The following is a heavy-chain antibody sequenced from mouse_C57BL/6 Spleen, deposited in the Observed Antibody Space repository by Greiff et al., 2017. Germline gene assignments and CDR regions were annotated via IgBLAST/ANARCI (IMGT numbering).Heavy chain of an antibody. Sequence: EVKLMESGPELVKPGASVKIPCKASGYTFTDYNMDWVKQSHGKSLEWIGDINPNNGGTIYNQKFKGKATLTVDKSSSTAYMELRSLTSEDTAVYYCARCSYDWYFDVWGTGTTVTVSS. CDR3: ARCSYDWYFDV. J-gene: IGHJ1*03. CDR1: GYTFTDYN. CDR2: INPNNGGT. V-gene: IGHV1-18*01. D-gene: IGHD1-1*01.